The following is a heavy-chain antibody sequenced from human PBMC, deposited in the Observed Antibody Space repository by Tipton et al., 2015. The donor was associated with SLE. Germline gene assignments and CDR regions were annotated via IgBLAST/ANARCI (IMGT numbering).Heavy chain of an antibody. CDR1: GGSISSYY. CDR2: IHYTGST. D-gene: IGHD2-15*01. J-gene: IGHJ3*02. Sequence: TLSLTCTVSGGSISSYYWSWIRQPPGKGLEWIGYIHYTGSTNYNPSLKSRVTISVDTSKNQFSLKLSSVTAADTAVYYCAKAGWQFNAFDIWGQGTMVTVSS. V-gene: IGHV4-59*01. CDR3: AKAGWQFNAFDI.